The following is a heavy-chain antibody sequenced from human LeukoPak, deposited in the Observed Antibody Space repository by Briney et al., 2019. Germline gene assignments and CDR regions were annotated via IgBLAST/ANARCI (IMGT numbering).Heavy chain of an antibody. CDR3: ARDSDHVRDY. CDR1: GFSFDTYW. D-gene: IGHD3-10*01. Sequence: GGSLRLSCAASGFSFDTYWMSWVRQASGKGLEWVANIKQDGSEKYYVDSVKGRFTISRDNAKNSLYLQMNSLRAEDTAVYYCARDSDHVRDYWGQGTLVTVSS. J-gene: IGHJ4*02. V-gene: IGHV3-7*01. CDR2: IKQDGSEK.